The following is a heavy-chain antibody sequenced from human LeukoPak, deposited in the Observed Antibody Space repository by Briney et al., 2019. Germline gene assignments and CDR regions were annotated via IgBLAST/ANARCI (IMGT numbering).Heavy chain of an antibody. CDR3: ARYQEYYDSSGYSPPTATYYFDY. CDR2: IYSTGST. D-gene: IGHD3-22*01. Sequence: PSVTLSLTCTVSGFSINNYYWSWIRQPPGKGLEWIGYIYSTGSTNYNPSLKSRITISVDTSKNQFSLKLSSVTAADTAVYYCARYQEYYDSSGYSPPTATYYFDYWGQGTLVTVSS. J-gene: IGHJ4*02. V-gene: IGHV4-59*12. CDR1: GFSINNYY.